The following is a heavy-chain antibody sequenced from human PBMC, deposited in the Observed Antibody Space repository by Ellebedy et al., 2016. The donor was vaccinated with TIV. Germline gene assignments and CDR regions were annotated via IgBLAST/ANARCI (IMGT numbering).Heavy chain of an antibody. CDR1: GYTFTSYY. J-gene: IGHJ4*02. Sequence: ASVKVSXXASGYTFTSYYMHWVRQAPGQGLEWMGIINPSGGSTSYAQKFQGRVTMTRDTSTGTVYMELSSLRSEDTAVYYCARTPGLTRAYYFDYWGQGTLVTVSS. CDR2: INPSGGST. CDR3: ARTPGLTRAYYFDY. D-gene: IGHD7-27*01. V-gene: IGHV1-46*01.